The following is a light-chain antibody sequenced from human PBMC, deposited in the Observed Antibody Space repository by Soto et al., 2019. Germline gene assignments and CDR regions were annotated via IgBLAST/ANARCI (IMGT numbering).Light chain of an antibody. J-gene: IGLJ2*01. CDR1: STNIGSHT. CDR2: SSN. Sequence: QSVLTQPPSASGTPGQRVTISCSGSSTNIGSHTVNWYQQLPGTAPKLLIYSSNLRPSGVPDRFSGSKSGTSASLAISGLQSEDEADYCCAAWDDSLNGVVFGGGTKLTVL. V-gene: IGLV1-44*01. CDR3: AAWDDSLNGVV.